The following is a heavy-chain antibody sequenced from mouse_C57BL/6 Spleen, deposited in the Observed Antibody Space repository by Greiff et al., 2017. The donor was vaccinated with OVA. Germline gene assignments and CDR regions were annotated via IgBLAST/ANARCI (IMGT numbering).Heavy chain of an antibody. CDR2: IDPSDSYT. J-gene: IGHJ3*01. V-gene: IGHV1-69*01. Sequence: VQLQQPGAELVMPGASVKLSCKASGYTFTSYWMHWVKQRPGQGLEWIGEIDPSDSYTNYNQKFKGKSTLTVDKSSSTAYMQLSSLTSEDSAVYYCARSRDYGSTSWFAYWGQGTLVTVSA. CDR1: GYTFTSYW. CDR3: ARSRDYGSTSWFAY. D-gene: IGHD1-1*01.